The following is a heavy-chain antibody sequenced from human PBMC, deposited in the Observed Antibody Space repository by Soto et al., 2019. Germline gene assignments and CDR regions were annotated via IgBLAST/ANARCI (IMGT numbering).Heavy chain of an antibody. CDR1: GGSISSYY. Sequence: SETLSLTCAVSGGSISSYYWSWIRQPPGKGLEWIGYIYYSGITNYNPSLKSRVTKSVDTSKNQFSLKLSSVTAADTAVYYCARHYITMVRGVIITYNWFDPWGQGTLVTVSS. CDR2: IYYSGIT. J-gene: IGHJ5*02. V-gene: IGHV4-59*08. CDR3: ARHYITMVRGVIITYNWFDP. D-gene: IGHD3-10*01.